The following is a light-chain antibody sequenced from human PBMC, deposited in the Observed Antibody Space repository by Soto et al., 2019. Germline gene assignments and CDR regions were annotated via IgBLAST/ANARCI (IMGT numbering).Light chain of an antibody. J-gene: IGLJ2*01. CDR3: TSYTSSSTLVV. CDR1: SSDVGGYNY. V-gene: IGLV2-14*01. CDR2: DVS. Sequence: QSALTQPASVSGSPGQSITISCTGTSSDVGGYNYVSWYQQHPGKAPKLMIYDVSNRPSGVSNRFSGFKSGNTASLTISGLQAEGEADYYCTSYTSSSTLVVFGGGTKLTVL.